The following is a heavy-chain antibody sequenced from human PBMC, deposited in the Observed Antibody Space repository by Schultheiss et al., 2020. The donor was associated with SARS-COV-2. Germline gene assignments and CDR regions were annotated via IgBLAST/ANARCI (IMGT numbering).Heavy chain of an antibody. D-gene: IGHD3-22*01. Sequence: GGSLRLSCAASGFTFNIYAMNWVRRAPGKGLEWVSGISASGGDTYYADSVKGRFTISRDNSKNTLSLQMNSLRAEDTALYYCAKSPQSGLMEYFDYWGRGTLVTVSS. CDR1: GFTFNIYA. CDR3: AKSPQSGLMEYFDY. J-gene: IGHJ4*02. V-gene: IGHV3-23*01. CDR2: ISASGGDT.